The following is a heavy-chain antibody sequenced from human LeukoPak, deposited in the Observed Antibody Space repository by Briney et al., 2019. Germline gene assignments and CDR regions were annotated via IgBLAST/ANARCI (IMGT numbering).Heavy chain of an antibody. CDR2: IYYSGST. CDR3: ARVVYCSSTSCYGNWFDP. V-gene: IGHV4-59*01. Sequence: SETLSLTCTVSGGSISSYYWSWIRQPPGKGLEWIGYIYYSGSTNYNPSLKSRDTISVDTSKNQFSLKLSSVTAADTAVYYCARVVYCSSTSCYGNWFDPWGQGTLVTVSS. J-gene: IGHJ5*02. D-gene: IGHD2-2*01. CDR1: GGSISSYY.